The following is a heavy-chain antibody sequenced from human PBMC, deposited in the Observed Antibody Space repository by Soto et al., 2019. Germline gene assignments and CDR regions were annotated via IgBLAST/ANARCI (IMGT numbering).Heavy chain of an antibody. CDR1: GYIFVNYG. V-gene: IGHV1-18*01. Sequence: QVQLVQSGDEVKKPGASVKVSCKASGYIFVNYGIAWVRQAPGQGLEWMGWISPYTGNTHSATQVQGRLTMTTDTSTSTAYMDLGSLTSDDTAVXYXXXXXXXXXXXPQDVWGQGTTVTVSS. CDR2: ISPYTGNT. J-gene: IGHJ6*02. CDR3: XXXXXXXXXXPQDV.